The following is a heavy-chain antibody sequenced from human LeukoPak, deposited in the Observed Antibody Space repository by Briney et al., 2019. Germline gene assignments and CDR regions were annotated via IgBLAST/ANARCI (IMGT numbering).Heavy chain of an antibody. CDR2: INPNSGGT. V-gene: IGHV1-2*02. CDR3: ARANYYDSSGYYVDAFGI. J-gene: IGHJ3*02. Sequence: ASVKVSCKASGYTFTGYYMHWVRQAPGQGLEWMGWINPNSGGTNYAQKFQGRVTMTRDTSISTAYMELSRLRSDDTAVYYCARANYYDSSGYYVDAFGIWGQGTMVTVSS. CDR1: GYTFTGYY. D-gene: IGHD3-22*01.